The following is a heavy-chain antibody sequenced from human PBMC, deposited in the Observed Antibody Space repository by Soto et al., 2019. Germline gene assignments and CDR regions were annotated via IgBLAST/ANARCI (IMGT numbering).Heavy chain of an antibody. CDR1: GSSISSYY. Sequence: QEQLQESGPGLVKPWETLSLTCTVSGSSISSYYCSWNQQPPGKGLEWIGYIYYSGSTNYNPSLKSRVTISVDTSKNQFSLKLSSVTAADTAVYYCARVWGGAFDFWGQGTMVTVSS. V-gene: IGHV4-59*01. D-gene: IGHD3-10*01. CDR2: IYYSGST. CDR3: ARVWGGAFDF. J-gene: IGHJ3*01.